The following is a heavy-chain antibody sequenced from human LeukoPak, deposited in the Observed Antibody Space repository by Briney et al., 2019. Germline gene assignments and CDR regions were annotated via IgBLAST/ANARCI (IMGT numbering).Heavy chain of an antibody. Sequence: GRSLRLSCAASGFTFSSYGMHWVRQAPGKGLEWVAVIWYDGSNKYYADSVKGRFTISRDNSKNTLYLQMNSLRAEDTAVYYCAKDTAARRGPYGMDVWGQGTTVTVSS. J-gene: IGHJ6*02. D-gene: IGHD6-6*01. CDR1: GFTFSSYG. CDR2: IWYDGSNK. CDR3: AKDTAARRGPYGMDV. V-gene: IGHV3-33*06.